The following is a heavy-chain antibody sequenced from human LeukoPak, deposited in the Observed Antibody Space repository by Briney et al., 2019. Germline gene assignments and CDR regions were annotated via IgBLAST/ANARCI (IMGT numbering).Heavy chain of an antibody. V-gene: IGHV3-21*01. CDR2: ISSTSSLI. J-gene: IGHJ4*02. D-gene: IGHD6-19*01. Sequence: GGSLRLSCAASGFTFSSFNMNWVRQAPGKGLEWVSSISSTSSLIWYADSLKGRFTISRDNAKNSLYLQMDSLRAEDTAIYYCARNNSGWNDYWGQGTLVTVSS. CDR1: GFTFSSFN. CDR3: ARNNSGWNDY.